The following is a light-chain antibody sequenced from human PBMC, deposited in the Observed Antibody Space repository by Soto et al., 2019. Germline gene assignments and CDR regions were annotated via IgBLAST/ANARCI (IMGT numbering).Light chain of an antibody. V-gene: IGKV1D-12*01. CDR1: QGIGSW. CDR2: ASS. CDR3: QQADSFPLT. Sequence: IQMSQCPASVSASVGDRVTITCRASQGIGSWLAWYQQKPGKAPKLLIYASSSLQSGVPSRLSGSGSGTEFTLTISSLQPEDFATYYCQQADSFPLTFGGGTKVEI. J-gene: IGKJ4*01.